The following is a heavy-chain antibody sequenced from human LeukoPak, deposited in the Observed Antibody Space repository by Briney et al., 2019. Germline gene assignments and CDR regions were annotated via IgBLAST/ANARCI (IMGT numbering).Heavy chain of an antibody. V-gene: IGHV3-23*01. Sequence: GGSLRLSCAASGFTVSSNYMSWVRQAPGKGLEWVSAISGTGGSTYYADSVKGRFTISRDNSKNTLYLQMNSLRAEDTAVYYCARLTGSSSGFDYWGQGTLVTVSS. D-gene: IGHD6-19*01. CDR2: ISGTGGST. CDR1: GFTVSSNY. CDR3: ARLTGSSSGFDY. J-gene: IGHJ4*02.